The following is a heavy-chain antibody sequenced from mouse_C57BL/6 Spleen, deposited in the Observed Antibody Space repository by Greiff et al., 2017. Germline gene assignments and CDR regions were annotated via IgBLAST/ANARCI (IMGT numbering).Heavy chain of an antibody. Sequence: VKLMESGPGLVAPSQSLSITCTVSGFSLTSYAISWVRQPPGKGLEWLGVIWTGGGTNYNSALKSRLSISKDNSKSQVFLKMNSLQTDDTSRYYCASPGGPDYYAMDYWGQGTSVTVSS. V-gene: IGHV2-9-1*01. CDR1: GFSLTSYA. CDR3: ASPGGPDYYAMDY. J-gene: IGHJ4*01. CDR2: IWTGGGT.